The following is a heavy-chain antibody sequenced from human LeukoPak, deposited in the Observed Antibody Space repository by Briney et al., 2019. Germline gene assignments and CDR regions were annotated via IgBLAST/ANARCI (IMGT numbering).Heavy chain of an antibody. V-gene: IGHV3-74*01. Sequence: PGGSLRLSCAASGITFNNYWMHWVRQAPRKGLVWVSRINTDGSSTSYADSVKGRFTISRDNAENTLFLQMNSLRAEDTAVYYCARVGDTTGGDAFDIWGQGTMVTVSS. CDR1: GITFNNYW. J-gene: IGHJ3*02. CDR3: ARVGDTTGGDAFDI. D-gene: IGHD4-11*01. CDR2: INTDGSST.